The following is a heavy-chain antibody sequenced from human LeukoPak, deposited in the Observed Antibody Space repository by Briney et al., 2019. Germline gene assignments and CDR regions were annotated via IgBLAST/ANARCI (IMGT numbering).Heavy chain of an antibody. V-gene: IGHV4-30-2*01. Sequence: SETLSLTCAVSGGSISSGGYSWSWIRQPPGKGLEWIGYIYHSGRNYYNPSLKSRVTISVDRSKNQFSLKLSSVTAADTAVYYCARQGQSVDWGQGTLVTVSS. CDR1: GGSISSGGYS. D-gene: IGHD4-23*01. CDR3: ARQGQSVD. J-gene: IGHJ4*02. CDR2: IYHSGRN.